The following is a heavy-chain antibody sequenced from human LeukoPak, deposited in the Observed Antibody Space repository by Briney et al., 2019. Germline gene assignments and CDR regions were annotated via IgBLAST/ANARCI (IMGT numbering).Heavy chain of an antibody. CDR2: IYYSGST. D-gene: IGHD1-26*01. CDR3: ARDRLGSYSLDP. Sequence: PSETLSLTCTVSGGSISSSSYYWGWIRQPPGKGLEWIGSIYYSGSTNYNPSLKSRVTISVDTSKNQFSLKLSSVTAADTAVYYCARDRLGSYSLDPWGQGTLVTVSS. J-gene: IGHJ5*02. CDR1: GGSISSSSYY. V-gene: IGHV4-39*07.